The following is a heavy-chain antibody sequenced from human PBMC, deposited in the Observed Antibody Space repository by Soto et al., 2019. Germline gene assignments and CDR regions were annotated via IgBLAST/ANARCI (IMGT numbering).Heavy chain of an antibody. CDR2: ISGSGGST. V-gene: IGHV3-23*01. D-gene: IGHD4-4*01. Sequence: GSLRLSCAASGFTFSSYAMSWVRQAPGKGLEWVSAISGSGGSTYYADSVKGRFTISRDNSKNTLYLQMNSLRAEDTAVYYCAKVLGPPPSSYSYYYGMDVWGQGTTVTVSS. CDR3: AKVLGPPPSSYSYYYGMDV. J-gene: IGHJ6*02. CDR1: GFTFSSYA.